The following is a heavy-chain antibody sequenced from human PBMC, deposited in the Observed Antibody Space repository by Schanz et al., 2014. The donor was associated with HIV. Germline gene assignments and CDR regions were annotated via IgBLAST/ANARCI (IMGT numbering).Heavy chain of an antibody. CDR3: ARGRSGYCSGGSCPYGRYYFDY. CDR2: LIPVFGTA. Sequence: QVQLVQSGAEVKKPGSSVKVSCKASGGTFSSYAISWVRQAPGQGLEWMGGLIPVFGTANYAQKFQGRVTITGDTSTSTAYMELRSLRSDDTAVYYCARGRSGYCSGGSCPYGRYYFDYWGQGTLVTVSS. J-gene: IGHJ4*02. V-gene: IGHV1-69*06. D-gene: IGHD2-15*01. CDR1: GGTFSSYA.